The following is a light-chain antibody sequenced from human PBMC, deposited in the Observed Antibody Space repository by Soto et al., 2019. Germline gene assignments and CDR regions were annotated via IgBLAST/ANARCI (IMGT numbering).Light chain of an antibody. CDR3: QSYDSSLSCV. J-gene: IGLJ1*01. CDR2: GNN. CDR1: SSNIGAGYG. V-gene: IGLV1-40*01. Sequence: QAVVTQPPSVSGAPGQRVTISCTGSSSNIGAGYGVHWYQQLPGTAPKLLIYGNNNRPSGVPDRFSGSKSGTSASLAITGLQAEDEADYYCQSYDSSLSCVFGTGTKLTVL.